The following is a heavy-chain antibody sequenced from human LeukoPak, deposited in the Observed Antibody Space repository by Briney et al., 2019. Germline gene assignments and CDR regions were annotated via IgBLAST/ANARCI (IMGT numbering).Heavy chain of an antibody. CDR3: AVYCSSTSCYARRAFDI. CDR1: GGSISSGDHY. D-gene: IGHD2-2*01. V-gene: IGHV4-30-4*08. CDR2: IYSSGST. Sequence: PSETLSLTCTVSGGSISSGDHYWSWIRQHPGKGLEWIGYIYSSGSTYYNPSLKSRVTISEDTSKNQFSLKLSSVTAADTAVYYCAVYCSSTSCYARRAFDIWGQGTTVTVSS. J-gene: IGHJ3*02.